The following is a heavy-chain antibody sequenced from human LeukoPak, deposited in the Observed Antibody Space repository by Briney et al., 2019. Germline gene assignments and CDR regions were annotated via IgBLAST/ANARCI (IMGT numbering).Heavy chain of an antibody. CDR3: ARADHLLTLTYFFDH. CDR2: ISGYNDDT. Sequence: GASVKVSCKASGYTFTSYGISWVRQAPGQGLEWMGWISGYNDDTNYAQKVQGRISMTTDTSTSTAYMEVRSLRSDDTAVYYCARADHLLTLTYFFDHWGQGTLVTVSS. D-gene: IGHD2/OR15-2a*01. J-gene: IGHJ4*02. CDR1: GYTFTSYG. V-gene: IGHV1-18*01.